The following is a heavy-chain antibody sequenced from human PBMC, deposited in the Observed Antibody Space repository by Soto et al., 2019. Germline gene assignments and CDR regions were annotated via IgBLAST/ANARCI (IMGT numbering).Heavy chain of an antibody. D-gene: IGHD3-3*01. V-gene: IGHV5-51*01. CDR3: AGIGPGIFGVVPHYYYYYGMDV. Sequence: PGESLKISCKGSGYSFTSYWIGWVRQMPGKGLEWMGIIYPGDSDTRYSPSFQGQVTISADKSISTAYLQWSSLKASDTAMYYCAGIGPGIFGVVPHYYYYYGMDVWGQGTTVTVSS. CDR2: IYPGDSDT. J-gene: IGHJ6*02. CDR1: GYSFTSYW.